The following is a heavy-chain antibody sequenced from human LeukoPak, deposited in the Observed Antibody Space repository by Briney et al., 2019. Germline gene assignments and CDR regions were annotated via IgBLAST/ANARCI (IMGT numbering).Heavy chain of an antibody. D-gene: IGHD3-3*01. CDR1: GFTFSSYA. Sequence: GGSLRLSCAASGFTFSSYAMSWVRQAPGKGLEWVSAISGSGGSTYYADSVKGRFTISRDNSKNTLYLQMNSLRAEDTAVYYCARLGAIFGAQGAFDIWGQGTMVTVSS. V-gene: IGHV3-23*01. CDR2: ISGSGGST. J-gene: IGHJ3*02. CDR3: ARLGAIFGAQGAFDI.